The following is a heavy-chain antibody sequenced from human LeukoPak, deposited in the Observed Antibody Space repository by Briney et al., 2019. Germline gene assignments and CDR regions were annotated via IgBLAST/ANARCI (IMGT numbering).Heavy chain of an antibody. CDR3: ASWPDSSGWYERDYYYGMDV. V-gene: IGHV3-30-3*01. CDR1: GFTFSSYA. Sequence: GGSLRLSCAASGFTFSSYAMHWVRQAPGKGLEWVAVISYDGSNKYYADSVKGRFTISRDNPKSTLYLQMNSLRAEDTAVYYCASWPDSSGWYERDYYYGMDVWGQGTTVAVSS. J-gene: IGHJ6*02. CDR2: ISYDGSNK. D-gene: IGHD6-19*01.